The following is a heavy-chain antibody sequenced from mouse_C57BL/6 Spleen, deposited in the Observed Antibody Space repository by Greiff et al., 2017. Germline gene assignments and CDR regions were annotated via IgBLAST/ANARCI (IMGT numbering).Heavy chain of an antibody. CDR1: GYAFSSSW. J-gene: IGHJ3*01. CDR2: IYPGDGDT. CDR3: AIITTEGFAY. Sequence: QVQLKQSGPELVKPGASVKISCKASGYAFSSSWMNWVKQRPGKGLEWIGRIYPGDGDTNYNGKFKGKATLTADKSSSTAYMQLSSLTSEDSAVYFCAIITTEGFAYWGQGTLVTVSA. V-gene: IGHV1-82*01. D-gene: IGHD1-1*01.